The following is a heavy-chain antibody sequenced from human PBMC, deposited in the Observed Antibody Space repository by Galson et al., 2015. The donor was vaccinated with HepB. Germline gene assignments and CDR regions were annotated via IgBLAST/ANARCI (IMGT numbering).Heavy chain of an antibody. D-gene: IGHD3-9*01. V-gene: IGHV3-7*03. CDR1: GFTLSTYW. CDR3: ASDATDWQREYFHH. J-gene: IGHJ1*01. Sequence: SLRLSCAASGFTLSTYWMSWVRQAPGKGLEWVASIKQDESEKYYVDSVKGRFTISRDNAKNSVYLQMDSLSAADTAVYYCASDATDWQREYFHHWGQGTLVTVSS. CDR2: IKQDESEK.